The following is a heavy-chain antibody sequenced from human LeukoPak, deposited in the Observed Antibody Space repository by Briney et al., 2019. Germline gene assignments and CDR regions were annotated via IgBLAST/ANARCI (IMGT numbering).Heavy chain of an antibody. V-gene: IGHV1-8*01. D-gene: IGHD3-22*01. Sequence: ASVTVSFTASGYTFTSYDINWVRQATGQGLEWMGWMNPNSGNTGYAQKFQGRVTMTRNTSISTAYMELSSLRSEDTAVYYCARRLTYYYDSSGFYFDYWGQGTLVTVSS. CDR3: ARRLTYYYDSSGFYFDY. CDR2: MNPNSGNT. CDR1: GYTFTSYD. J-gene: IGHJ4*02.